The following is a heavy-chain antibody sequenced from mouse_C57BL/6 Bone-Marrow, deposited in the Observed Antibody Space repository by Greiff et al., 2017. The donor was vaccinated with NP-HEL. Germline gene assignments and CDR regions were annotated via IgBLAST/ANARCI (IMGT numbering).Heavy chain of an antibody. CDR3: ARVDYDYDGFAY. J-gene: IGHJ3*01. V-gene: IGHV1-82*01. D-gene: IGHD2-4*01. Sequence: VQLQQSGPELVKPGASVKISCKASGYAFSSSWMNWVKQRPGQGLEWIGRIYPGDGDTNYNGKFKGKATLTADKSSSTAYMQLSSLTSEDAAVYFCARVDYDYDGFAYWGQGTLVTVSA. CDR1: GYAFSSSW. CDR2: IYPGDGDT.